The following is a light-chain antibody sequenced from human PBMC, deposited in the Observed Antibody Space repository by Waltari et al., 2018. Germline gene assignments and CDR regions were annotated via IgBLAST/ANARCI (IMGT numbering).Light chain of an antibody. Sequence: SYELTQPPSVSVSPGHTARITCSGEALPHKYAYWYRQKSGQAPVLVIYEDTKRPSVIPERISGSNSGAVATLTITGAQVEDEADYYCYSTDYTGNYWVFGGGTKLTVL. J-gene: IGLJ3*02. V-gene: IGLV3-10*01. CDR1: ALPHKY. CDR3: YSTDYTGNYWV. CDR2: EDT.